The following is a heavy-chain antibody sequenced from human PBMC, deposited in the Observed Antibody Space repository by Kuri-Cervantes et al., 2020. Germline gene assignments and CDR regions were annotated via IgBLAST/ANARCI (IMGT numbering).Heavy chain of an antibody. CDR2: IYHSEST. CDR1: GYSISSGYY. D-gene: IGHD3-3*01. CDR3: ARGWDFWGGYHPSKGYYMDV. Sequence: SQTLSLTCAVSGYSISSGYYWGWIRQPPGKGLEWIGSIYHSESTNYNPSLKSRVTISVDTSKNQFSLKLSSVTAADTAVYYCARGWDFWGGYHPSKGYYMDVWGKGTTVTVSS. J-gene: IGHJ6*03. V-gene: IGHV4-38-2*01.